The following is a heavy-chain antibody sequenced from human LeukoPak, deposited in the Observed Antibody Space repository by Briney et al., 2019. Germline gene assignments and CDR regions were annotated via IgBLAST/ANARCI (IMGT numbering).Heavy chain of an antibody. CDR3: AREGGLRYSYYMDV. J-gene: IGHJ6*03. CDR1: GGTFSSYA. D-gene: IGHD3-9*01. CDR2: IIPIFDTA. Sequence: GASVKVSCKASGGTFSSYAISWVRQAPGQGLEWMGGIIPIFDTANYAQKFQGRVTITTDESTSTAYMELSSLRSEDTAVYYCAREGGLRYSYYMDVWGKGTTVTVSS. V-gene: IGHV1-69*05.